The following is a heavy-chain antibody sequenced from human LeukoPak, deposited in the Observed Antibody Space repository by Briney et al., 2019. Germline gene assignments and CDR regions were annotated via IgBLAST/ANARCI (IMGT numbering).Heavy chain of an antibody. Sequence: PGGSLRLSCAASGFTLSTYAMSWVREAPGRGLEWGSAVSSSGGSTYYAEAVKGRFTISRDNSKNTLFLQMHSLRAEDTAIYYCAKDYDYVWGSYRYTYFDYWGQGTLVTVSS. D-gene: IGHD3-16*02. CDR2: VSSSGGST. V-gene: IGHV3-23*01. CDR1: GFTLSTYA. J-gene: IGHJ4*02. CDR3: AKDYDYVWGSYRYTYFDY.